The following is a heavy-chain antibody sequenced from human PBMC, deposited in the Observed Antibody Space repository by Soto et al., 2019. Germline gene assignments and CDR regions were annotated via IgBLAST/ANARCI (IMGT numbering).Heavy chain of an antibody. V-gene: IGHV4-61*01. CDR2: IYSSGST. Sequence: PSETLSLTFTVSGGSVSSDTHYWSWIRQPPGKRLEWIGFIYSSGSTNYNPSLKSRVTMSVDTSKNQFSLKLRSVIVPDTAVYHCARFVRSCSGTTCYTRADVWGQGTTVTVSS. J-gene: IGHJ6*02. CDR1: GGSVSSDTHY. D-gene: IGHD2-2*02. CDR3: ARFVRSCSGTTCYTRADV.